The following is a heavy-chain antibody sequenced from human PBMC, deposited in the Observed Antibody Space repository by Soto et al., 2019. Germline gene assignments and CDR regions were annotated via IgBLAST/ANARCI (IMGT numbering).Heavy chain of an antibody. J-gene: IGHJ5*02. CDR1: GFSLSTSGVG. Sequence: QITLKESGPTLVKPTQTLTLTCTFSGFSLSTSGVGVGWIRQPPGKALEWLALIYWDDDKRYSPSLKSRLTVTKDTSKNQVVLTMTNMDPVDTAPYYCAHRRWQWQAPDWFDPWGQGTLVTVSS. D-gene: IGHD6-19*01. V-gene: IGHV2-5*02. CDR3: AHRRWQWQAPDWFDP. CDR2: IYWDDDK.